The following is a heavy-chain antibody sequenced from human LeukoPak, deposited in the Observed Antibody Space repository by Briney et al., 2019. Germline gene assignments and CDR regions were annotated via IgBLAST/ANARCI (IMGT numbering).Heavy chain of an antibody. V-gene: IGHV1-18*01. J-gene: IGHJ4*02. CDR3: ARDGAYHDSSGSYYGVGDDF. Sequence: GASVKVSCKASGGTFSSYAISWVRQAPGQGLEWMGWISAYNGDTSYAQKFQVRVTMTTDTSTTTAYMELRSLRSDDTAVYYCARDGAYHDSSGSYYGVGDDFWGQGTLVTVSS. CDR1: GGTFSSYA. D-gene: IGHD3-22*01. CDR2: ISAYNGDT.